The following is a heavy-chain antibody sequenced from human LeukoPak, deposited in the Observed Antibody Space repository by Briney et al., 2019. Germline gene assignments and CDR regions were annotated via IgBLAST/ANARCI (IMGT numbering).Heavy chain of an antibody. J-gene: IGHJ5*02. CDR2: INHSGST. D-gene: IGHD3-9*01. V-gene: IGHV4-34*01. Sequence: SETLSLTCAVYGGSFSGYYWSWIRQPPGKGLEWIGEINHSGSTNYNPSLKSRVTISVDTSKNQFSLKLSSVTAADTAVYYCARDFRRDYDILTGYSHGNWFDPWGQGTLVTVSS. CDR3: ARDFRRDYDILTGYSHGNWFDP. CDR1: GGSFSGYY.